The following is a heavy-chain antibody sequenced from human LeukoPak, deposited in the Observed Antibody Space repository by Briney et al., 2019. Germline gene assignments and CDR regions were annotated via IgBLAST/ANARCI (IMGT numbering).Heavy chain of an antibody. D-gene: IGHD3-22*01. V-gene: IGHV1-46*01. CDR3: ASSSGYYYGELDY. J-gene: IGHJ4*02. Sequence: GASVKVSCKASGYTFTNYYIHWVRQAPGQGLEWMGLINPGGDNTNYAQNFQGRVTMTRDTSASTVYMELSSLRAEDTAVYYCASSSGYYYGELDYWGQGTLVTVSS. CDR1: GYTFTNYY. CDR2: INPGGDNT.